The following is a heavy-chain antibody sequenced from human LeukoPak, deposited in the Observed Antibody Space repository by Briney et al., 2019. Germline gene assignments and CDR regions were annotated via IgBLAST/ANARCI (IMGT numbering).Heavy chain of an antibody. Sequence: GGSLRLSCAASGFTFSSYSMNWVRQAPGKGLEWVSYISSSSGTIYYADSVKGRFTISRDNAKNSLYLQMNSLRDEDTAVYYCARDPHDYGDYYYGMDVWGQGTTVTVSS. CDR1: GFTFSSYS. CDR3: ARDPHDYGDYYYGMDV. CDR2: ISSSSGTI. V-gene: IGHV3-48*02. D-gene: IGHD4-17*01. J-gene: IGHJ6*02.